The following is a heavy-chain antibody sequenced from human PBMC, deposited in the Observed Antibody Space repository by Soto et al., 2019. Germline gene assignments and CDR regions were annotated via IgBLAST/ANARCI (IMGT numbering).Heavy chain of an antibody. CDR1: GGTFDSYA. CDR2: IIPMFGAV. V-gene: IGHV1-69*01. CDR3: AREKYAFDI. J-gene: IGHJ3*02. Sequence: QVQLVQSGAEVKKPGSSVKVSCKASGGTFDSYALSWVRQAPGQGLVWVGGIIPMFGAVHYAQAFHARVMITADVSTNTAYLELCSLTSEDTAVYYCAREKYAFDIWGQGTRITVSS.